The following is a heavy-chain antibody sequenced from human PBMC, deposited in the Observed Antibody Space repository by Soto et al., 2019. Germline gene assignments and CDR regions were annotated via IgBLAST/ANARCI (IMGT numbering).Heavy chain of an antibody. CDR1: GFSLSTSEVG. D-gene: IGHD3-9*01. J-gene: IGHJ4*02. V-gene: IGHV2-5*02. CDR2: IYWDDDK. Sequence: QITLKESGPTLVKPTQTLTLTCTFSGFSLSTSEVGVGWIRQPPGKALEWLALIYWDDDKRYSPSLKSRLTITKYTSKNQVVLTMTNMHPVDTATYYCAPRFDWYYFDYWGQGTLVTVSS. CDR3: APRFDWYYFDY.